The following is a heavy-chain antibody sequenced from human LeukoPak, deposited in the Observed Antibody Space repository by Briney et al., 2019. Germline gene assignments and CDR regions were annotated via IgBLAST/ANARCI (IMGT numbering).Heavy chain of an antibody. CDR3: AGTFYGSGSPLDI. J-gene: IGHJ3*02. CDR2: IYSGGST. D-gene: IGHD3-10*01. CDR1: GFTVSSNY. Sequence: PGGSLRLSCAASGFTVSSNYMSWVRQAPGKGLEWVSVIYSGGSTYYADSVKGRFTISRDNSKNTLYLQMNSLRAEDTAVYYCAGTFYGSGSPLDIWGQGTMVTVSS. V-gene: IGHV3-66*01.